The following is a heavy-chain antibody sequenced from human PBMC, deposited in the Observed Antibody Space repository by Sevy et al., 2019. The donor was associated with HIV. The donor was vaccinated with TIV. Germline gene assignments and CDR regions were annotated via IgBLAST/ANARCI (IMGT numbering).Heavy chain of an antibody. CDR3: ARDTTRNYDFWSGYPRDYYYGMDV. D-gene: IGHD3-3*01. J-gene: IGHJ6*02. Sequence: GGSLRLSCAASGFTFSSYAMHWVRQAPGKGLEWVAVISYDGSNKYYADSVKGRFTISRDNSKNTLYMKMNSLRAKDTAVYYCARDTTRNYDFWSGYPRDYYYGMDVWGQGTTVTVSS. CDR2: ISYDGSNK. CDR1: GFTFSSYA. V-gene: IGHV3-30*04.